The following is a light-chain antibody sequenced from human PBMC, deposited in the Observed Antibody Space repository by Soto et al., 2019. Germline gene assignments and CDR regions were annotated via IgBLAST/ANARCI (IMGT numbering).Light chain of an antibody. Sequence: EIVMTQSPATLSVSPGERATLSCRASQNIDTYFAWYQQTPGQAPRLLIYGASTRATGIPARFSGSGSGTEFTLTVSSLQYEDFAVDYCQQYRHWHLTFGGGTKVEIK. CDR2: GAS. CDR3: QQYRHWHLT. J-gene: IGKJ4*02. CDR1: QNIDTY. V-gene: IGKV3-15*01.